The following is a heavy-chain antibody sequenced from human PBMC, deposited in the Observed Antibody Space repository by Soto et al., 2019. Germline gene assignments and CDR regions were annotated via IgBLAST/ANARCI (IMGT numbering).Heavy chain of an antibody. D-gene: IGHD6-13*01. Sequence: SETLSLTCAVSGASVSSTYWWGGVRQLPGKGPEWIGEINHRASANYTPSLKSRVTISVDNSKSQFSLRLTSVTAEATAVYSCARYNAATGTYYFDFWGQGALVTVSS. CDR1: GASVSSTYW. V-gene: IGHV4-4*02. CDR3: ARYNAATGTYYFDF. J-gene: IGHJ4*02. CDR2: INHRASA.